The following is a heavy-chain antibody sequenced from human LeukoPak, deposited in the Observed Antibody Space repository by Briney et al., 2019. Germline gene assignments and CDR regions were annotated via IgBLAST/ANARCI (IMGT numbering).Heavy chain of an antibody. D-gene: IGHD6-6*01. V-gene: IGHV3-30*02. CDR1: GFTFSSYG. Sequence: PGGSLRLSCAASGFTFSSYGMHWVRQAPGKGLEWVAFIRYDGSNKYYADSVKGRFTISRDNSKNTLYLQMNSLRAEDTAVYYCAKVSAARPYYYYYYYMDVWGKGTTVTVSS. CDR2: IRYDGSNK. J-gene: IGHJ6*03. CDR3: AKVSAARPYYYYYYYMDV.